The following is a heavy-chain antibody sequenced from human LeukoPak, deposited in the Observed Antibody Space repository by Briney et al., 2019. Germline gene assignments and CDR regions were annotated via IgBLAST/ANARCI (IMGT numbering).Heavy chain of an antibody. CDR1: GFTFSSYS. CDR2: ISSSSSYI. D-gene: IGHD3-3*01. V-gene: IGHV3-21*01. J-gene: IGHJ6*02. CDR3: ARNRGWSGYNYYGMDV. Sequence: GGSLRLSCAASGFTFSSYSMNWVRQAPGKGLEWVSSISSSSSYIYYADSVKGRFTISRDNAKNSLYLQMNSLRAEDTAVYYCARNRGWSGYNYYGMDVWGQGTTVTVSS.